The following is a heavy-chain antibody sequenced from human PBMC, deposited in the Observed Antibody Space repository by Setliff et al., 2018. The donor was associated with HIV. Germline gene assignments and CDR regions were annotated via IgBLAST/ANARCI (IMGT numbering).Heavy chain of an antibody. V-gene: IGHV4-34*01. CDR1: GTSFSGYY. Sequence: PSETLSLTCAVYGTSFSGYYWNWIRQSPGKGLEWIGEINHSGGTNYNPSLQSRVSMSIDTSENQISLKLTSVTAADTAVYSCERGFDYAQRPPLYYFDYWGQGTLVTVSS. CDR3: ERGFDYAQRPPLYYFDY. J-gene: IGHJ4*02. D-gene: IGHD1-1*01. CDR2: INHSGGT.